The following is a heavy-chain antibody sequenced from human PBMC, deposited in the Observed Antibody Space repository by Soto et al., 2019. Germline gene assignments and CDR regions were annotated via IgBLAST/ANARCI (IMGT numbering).Heavy chain of an antibody. CDR1: GGTFSSYT. Sequence: ASVKVSCKASGGTFSSYTISWVRQAPGQGLEWMGRIIPILGIANYAQKFQGRVTITADKSTSTAYMELSSLRSEVTAVYYCAGPPTKYSSSWYGGRDYYYYMDVWGKGTTVTVSS. D-gene: IGHD6-13*01. CDR3: AGPPTKYSSSWYGGRDYYYYMDV. CDR2: IIPILGIA. J-gene: IGHJ6*03. V-gene: IGHV1-69*02.